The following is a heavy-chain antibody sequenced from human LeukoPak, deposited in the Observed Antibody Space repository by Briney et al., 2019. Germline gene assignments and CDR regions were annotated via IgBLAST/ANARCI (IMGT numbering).Heavy chain of an antibody. Sequence: PGGSLRLSCAASGFTFSGQSMNWVRQAPGKGLEWVSSISSSSGYRYYADSVKGRFTISRDNAKNSLYLQMNSLRAEDTAVYYCARDLVMASANYDYIWGSYRPAWGQGTLVTVSS. CDR1: GFTFSGQS. J-gene: IGHJ5*02. CDR2: ISSSSGYR. CDR3: ARDLVMASANYDYIWGSYRPA. V-gene: IGHV3-21*01. D-gene: IGHD3-16*02.